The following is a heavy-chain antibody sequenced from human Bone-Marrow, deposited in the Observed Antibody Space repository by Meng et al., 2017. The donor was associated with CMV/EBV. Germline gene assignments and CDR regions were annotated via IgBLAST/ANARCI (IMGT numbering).Heavy chain of an antibody. CDR1: GYTFTAHY. V-gene: IGHV1-2*02. CDR3: ARVPKDPNYYVSSGYYTAFDY. Sequence: ASVKVSCKASGYTFTAHYFHWGLQAPGQGLEWMGWINPNSGGTNYAQKFQGRVTMTRDTSISTAYMELSRLRSDDTAVYYCARVPKDPNYYVSSGYYTAFDYWGQGTLVTVSS. CDR2: INPNSGGT. J-gene: IGHJ4*02. D-gene: IGHD3-22*01.